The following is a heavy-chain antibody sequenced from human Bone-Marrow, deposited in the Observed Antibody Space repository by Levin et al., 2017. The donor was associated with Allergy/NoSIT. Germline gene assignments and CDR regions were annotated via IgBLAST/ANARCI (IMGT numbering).Heavy chain of an antibody. J-gene: IGHJ4*02. D-gene: IGHD3-22*01. CDR3: TRCYDSSGYYFMYYFDY. CDR2: IRSKAYGGTT. Sequence: GGSLRLSCTASGFTFGDYAMSWVRQAPGKGLEWVGFIRSKAYGGTTEYAASVKGRFTISRDDSKSIAYLQMNSLKTEDTAVYYCTRCYDSSGYYFMYYFDYWGQGTLVTVSS. CDR1: GFTFGDYA. V-gene: IGHV3-49*04.